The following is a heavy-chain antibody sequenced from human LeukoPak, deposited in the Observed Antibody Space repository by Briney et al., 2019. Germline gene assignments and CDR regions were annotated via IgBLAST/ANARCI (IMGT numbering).Heavy chain of an antibody. V-gene: IGHV4-59*08. Sequence: SVTLSLTCTVSDDSMTGYYWSWIRQPPGKGLEWVAYILHSGDTNYNPPLRSRITISIDTSKNQFSLKLRSVTAADTAVYYCARQPYRSGAYYFDYWGQGTLITVSS. CDR2: ILHSGDT. CDR1: DDSMTGYY. J-gene: IGHJ4*02. CDR3: ARQPYRSGAYYFDY. D-gene: IGHD2-15*01.